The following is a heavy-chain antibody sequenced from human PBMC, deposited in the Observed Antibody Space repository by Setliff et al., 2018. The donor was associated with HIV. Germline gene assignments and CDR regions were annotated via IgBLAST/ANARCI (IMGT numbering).Heavy chain of an antibody. V-gene: IGHV4-59*01. Sequence: SETLSLTCKVSGAPISSYYWNWIRQPPGKGLEWIGYIYNSGYTNYKPSLKSRVTISLDTSKNQFSLNLRSVTAADTAVYYCARGRMATVLIRNWIDPWGQGSLVTVSS. J-gene: IGHJ5*02. D-gene: IGHD4-4*01. CDR1: GAPISSYY. CDR2: IYNSGYT. CDR3: ARGRMATVLIRNWIDP.